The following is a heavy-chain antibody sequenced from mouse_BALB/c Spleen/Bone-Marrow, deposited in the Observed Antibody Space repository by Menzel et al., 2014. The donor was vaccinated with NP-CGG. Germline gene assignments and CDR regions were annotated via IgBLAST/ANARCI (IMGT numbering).Heavy chain of an antibody. J-gene: IGHJ4*01. CDR1: GISLTFYG. CDR2: IWSGGST. D-gene: IGHD2-4*01. CDR3: ARNVIKRGAMDY. V-gene: IGHV2-2*02. Sequence: VQLQQSGPGLVQPSQSLSITCTVSGISLTFYGIHWVRQSPGRGLEWLGVIWSGGSTDYNAAFISRLSISKDNSKSQVFFKINSLQANDTAIYYCARNVIKRGAMDYWGQGTSVTVSS.